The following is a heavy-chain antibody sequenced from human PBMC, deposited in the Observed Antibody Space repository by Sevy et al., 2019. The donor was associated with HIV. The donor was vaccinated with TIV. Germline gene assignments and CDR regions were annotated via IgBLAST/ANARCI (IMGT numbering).Heavy chain of an antibody. J-gene: IGHJ3*02. CDR3: ATPPLYCSGGSCYSENAFDI. V-gene: IGHV1-24*01. CDR1: GYTLTELS. Sequence: ASVKVSCKVSGYTLTELSMHWVRQAPGKGLEWMGGFDPEDGETIYTQKFQGRVTMTEDTSTDTAYMGLSSLRSEYTAVSYCATPPLYCSGGSCYSENAFDIWGQGTMVTVSS. D-gene: IGHD2-15*01. CDR2: FDPEDGET.